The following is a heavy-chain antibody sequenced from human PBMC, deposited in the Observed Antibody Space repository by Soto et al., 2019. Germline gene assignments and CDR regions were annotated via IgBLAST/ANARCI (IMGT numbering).Heavy chain of an antibody. V-gene: IGHV3-23*01. CDR3: ARGKSHTLFGVDTLFDY. CDR1: GFTFRSFT. CDR2: ISGNGGTT. J-gene: IGHJ4*02. D-gene: IGHD3-3*01. Sequence: PGGSLRLSCAASGFTFRSFTMNWVRQAPGKGLEWVSLISGNGGTTNYADSVKGRFTISRDNSKKKLYLQMDSLRAEDTAVYYCARGKSHTLFGVDTLFDYWGQGTLVTVSS.